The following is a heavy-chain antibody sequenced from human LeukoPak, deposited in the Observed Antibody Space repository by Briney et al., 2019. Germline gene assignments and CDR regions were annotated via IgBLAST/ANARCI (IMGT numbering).Heavy chain of an antibody. CDR3: ARDLVGSGRPFDY. CDR1: GGSISSYF. D-gene: IGHD6-19*01. J-gene: IGHJ4*02. CDR2: IYSSGST. Sequence: SETLSLTCIVSGGSISSYFWSWIRQPAGKGLEWIGRIYSSGSTNYNPSLKSRVTMSVDTSKNEFSLRLNSMTAADTAVYYCARDLVGSGRPFDYWGQGTLVTVSS. V-gene: IGHV4-4*07.